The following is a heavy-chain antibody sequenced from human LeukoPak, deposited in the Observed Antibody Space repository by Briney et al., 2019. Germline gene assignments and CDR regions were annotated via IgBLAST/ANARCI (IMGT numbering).Heavy chain of an antibody. J-gene: IGHJ4*02. Sequence: SETLSPTCTVSGVSISSSNSYWGWIRQPPGKGLEWIGRIYTSGSTNYNPSLKSRVTISVDTSKNQFSLKLSSVTAADTAVYYCARGNGLLWFGELSPFDYWGQGTLVTVSS. V-gene: IGHV4-39*07. D-gene: IGHD3-10*01. CDR2: IYTSGST. CDR1: GVSISSSNSY. CDR3: ARGNGLLWFGELSPFDY.